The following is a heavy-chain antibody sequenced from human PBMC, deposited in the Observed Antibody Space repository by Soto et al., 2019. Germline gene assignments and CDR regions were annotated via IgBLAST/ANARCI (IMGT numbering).Heavy chain of an antibody. CDR3: VRGAKGGYYVDV. D-gene: IGHD6-13*01. J-gene: IGHJ6*03. Sequence: EVQLVESGGGSVQPGASLRLSCAASGFPFSSCWIHWVRQAPGKGLVWVSRIKYDGTITNYADSLKGRLTISRDNAENTVYLQMNSLRVEDTAVYYCVRGAKGGYYVDVWGKGTTVTVSS. CDR2: IKYDGTIT. CDR1: GFPFSSCW. V-gene: IGHV3-74*01.